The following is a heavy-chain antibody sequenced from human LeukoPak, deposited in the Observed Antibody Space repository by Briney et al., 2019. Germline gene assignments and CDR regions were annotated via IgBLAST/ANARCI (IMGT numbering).Heavy chain of an antibody. V-gene: IGHV1-18*01. CDR2: ISTFNGNT. CDR1: GYTFNSYG. CDR3: AREKRAAAGHNWFDP. J-gene: IGHJ5*02. Sequence: ASVRVSCKPSGYTFNSYGISWVRQAPGQGLEWMGWISTFNGNTKYAQKFQGRVTMTRDMSTSTVYMELSSLRSEDTAVYYCAREKRAAAGHNWFDPWGQGTLVTVSS. D-gene: IGHD6-13*01.